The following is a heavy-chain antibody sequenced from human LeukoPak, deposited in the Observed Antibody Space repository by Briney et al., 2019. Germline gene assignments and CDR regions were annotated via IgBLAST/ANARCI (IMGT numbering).Heavy chain of an antibody. Sequence: GGSLRLSCAASGFSLSNYWMNWVRQAPGKGLEWVANIKQDGSEKNYVDSVKGRFSISRDNAKNSLILQMDSLRDEDTAVYYCARGVWAPFDSWGQGTLVSVSS. D-gene: IGHD7-27*01. V-gene: IGHV3-7*01. CDR3: ARGVWAPFDS. CDR2: IKQDGSEK. CDR1: GFSLSNYW. J-gene: IGHJ4*02.